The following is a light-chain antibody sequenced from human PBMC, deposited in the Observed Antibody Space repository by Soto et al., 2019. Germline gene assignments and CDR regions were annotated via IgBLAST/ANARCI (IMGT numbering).Light chain of an antibody. V-gene: IGLV1-47*01. J-gene: IGLJ2*01. CDR2: RNN. CDR1: SSNIGSNY. CDR3: AAWDDSLSGLVV. Sequence: QSVLTKPPSASGTPGQRVTISCSGSSSNIGSNYVYWYQQLPGTAPKLLIYRNNQRPSGVPDRFSGSKSGTSASLAISGLRSEDEADYYCAAWDDSLSGLVVFGGGTKLTVL.